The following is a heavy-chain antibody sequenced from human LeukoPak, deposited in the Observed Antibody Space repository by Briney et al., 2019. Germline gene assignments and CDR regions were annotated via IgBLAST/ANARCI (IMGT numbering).Heavy chain of an antibody. D-gene: IGHD1-20*01. CDR1: GFTFSHYS. J-gene: IGHJ4*02. CDR3: TRKGYNWNDDY. CDR2: IRFTGSYI. Sequence: PGGSLRLSCVASGFTFSHYSMNWVRQAPGKGLEWVSSIRFTGSYIYYADSVKGRFTISRDDAKNLLSLQMISLRAEDTAVYYCTRKGYNWNDDYWGQGTLVTVSS. V-gene: IGHV3-21*01.